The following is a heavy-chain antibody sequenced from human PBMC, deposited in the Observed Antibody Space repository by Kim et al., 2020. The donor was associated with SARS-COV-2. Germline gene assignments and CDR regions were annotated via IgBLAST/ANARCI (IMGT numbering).Heavy chain of an antibody. V-gene: IGHV4-59*01. D-gene: IGHD6-19*01. Sequence: YNPSLKSRVTISVDTSKNQFSLKLSSVTAADTAVYYCARVGSGWSRGFYYWGQGTLVTVSS. CDR3: ARVGSGWSRGFYY. J-gene: IGHJ4*02.